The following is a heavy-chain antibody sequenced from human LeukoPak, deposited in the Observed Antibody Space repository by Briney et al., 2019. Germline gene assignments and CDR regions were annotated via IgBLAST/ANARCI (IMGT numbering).Heavy chain of an antibody. D-gene: IGHD2-2*01. CDR1: GYTFTGYY. CDR2: INPNSGGT. V-gene: IGHV1-2*02. J-gene: IGHJ6*03. Sequence: ASVKVSCKASGYTFTGYYMHWVRQAPGQGLEWMGWINPNSGGTNYAQKFQGRVTMTRDTSISTAYMELSRLRSDDTAVYYCARDHPLIVVVPAASFMDVWGKGTTVTVSS. CDR3: ARDHPLIVVVPAASFMDV.